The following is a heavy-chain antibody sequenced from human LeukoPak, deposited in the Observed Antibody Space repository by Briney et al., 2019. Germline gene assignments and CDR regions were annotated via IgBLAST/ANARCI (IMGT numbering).Heavy chain of an antibody. J-gene: IGHJ4*02. V-gene: IGHV3-30*02. Sequence: PGGSLRLSCAASGFTFSSFGMHWVRQAPGEGLEWVAYIGYTGTDTYYADSVKGRFTMSRDNSKNTVHLQVNSLRAADTALYSCARDLTERKYYIAYWGQGTLVTVSS. CDR1: GFTFSSFG. CDR3: ARDLTERKYYIAY. CDR2: IGYTGTDT. D-gene: IGHD2-8*02.